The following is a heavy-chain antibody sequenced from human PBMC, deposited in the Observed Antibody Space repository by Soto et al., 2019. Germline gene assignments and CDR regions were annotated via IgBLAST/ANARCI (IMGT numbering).Heavy chain of an antibody. CDR2: ISAYNGNT. Sequence: QVQLVQSGAEVKKPGASVKVSCKVSGYTFTSYGISWVRQAPGQGLEWMGWISAYNGNTNYAQKLQGRVTMTTDTSTSTAYMELRSLRSDDTAVYYCARAEGGYVWGSYRPPAPDYWGQGTLVTVSS. V-gene: IGHV1-18*01. CDR1: GYTFTSYG. J-gene: IGHJ4*02. CDR3: ARAEGGYVWGSYRPPAPDY. D-gene: IGHD3-16*02.